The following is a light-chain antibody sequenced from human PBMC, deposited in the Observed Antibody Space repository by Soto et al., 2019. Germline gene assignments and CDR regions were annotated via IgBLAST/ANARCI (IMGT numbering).Light chain of an antibody. V-gene: IGKV1-9*01. CDR1: QSISSY. Sequence: DIPITQSPSTLSASVGDRVTITCRASQSISSYLNWYQQKPGKAPKLLIYAASTLQGGVPSRFSGSGSGTEFTLTISSLQPEDFATYYCQQLNSYPLTFGGGTKADIK. CDR3: QQLNSYPLT. J-gene: IGKJ4*01. CDR2: AAS.